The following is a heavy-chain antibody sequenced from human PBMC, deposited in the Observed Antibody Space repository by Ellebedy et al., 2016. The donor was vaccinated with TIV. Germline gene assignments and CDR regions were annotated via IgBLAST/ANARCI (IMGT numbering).Heavy chain of an antibody. J-gene: IGHJ5*02. D-gene: IGHD2-15*01. V-gene: IGHV3-11*05. CDR3: VREDFCSGASCYFFDH. CDR1: GFSFSDYY. CDR2: ISSTGTYT. Sequence: GGSLRLSXAASGFSFSDYYMNWVRQAPGRGLEWVSYISSTGTYTYTADSLKGRFTISRDNARNSVYLQMDSLTAEDTAVYYCVREDFCSGASCYFFDHWGQGTLVTVSS.